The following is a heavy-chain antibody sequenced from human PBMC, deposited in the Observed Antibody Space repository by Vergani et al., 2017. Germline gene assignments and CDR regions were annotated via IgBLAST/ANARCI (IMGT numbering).Heavy chain of an antibody. CDR1: GYTLTELS. CDR2: FDPEDGET. CDR3: ARRYYYDSSGSFDY. D-gene: IGHD3-22*01. V-gene: IGHV1-24*01. Sequence: QVQLVQSGAEVKKPGASVKVSCKVSGYTLTELSMHWVRQAPGKGLEWMGGFDPEDGETIYAQKFQGRVTMTEDTSTDTAYMELSSLKASDTAMYYCARRYYYDSSGSFDYWGQGTLVTVSS. J-gene: IGHJ4*02.